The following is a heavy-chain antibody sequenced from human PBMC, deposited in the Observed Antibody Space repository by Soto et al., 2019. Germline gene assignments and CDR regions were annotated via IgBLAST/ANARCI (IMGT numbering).Heavy chain of an antibody. CDR3: AREKSQEYGSGSYWWFDP. V-gene: IGHV4-30-4*01. Sequence: QVQLQESGPGLVKPSQTLSLTCTVSGGSISSGDYYWSWIRQPPGKGLEWIGYIYYSGSTYYNPSLKSRVTISVDTSKNQFSLKLSSVTAADTAVYYCAREKSQEYGSGSYWWFDPWGQGTLVTVSS. J-gene: IGHJ5*02. D-gene: IGHD3-10*01. CDR1: GGSISSGDYY. CDR2: IYYSGST.